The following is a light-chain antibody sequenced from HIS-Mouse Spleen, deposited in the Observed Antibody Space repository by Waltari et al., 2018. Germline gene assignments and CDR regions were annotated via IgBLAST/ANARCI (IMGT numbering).Light chain of an antibody. Sequence: SYVLTQPPSVPAAPGQTARITVGGNNIGSKTVPWYQKKPGQAPVLVVYDDSDRPSGIPERFSGSNSGNTATLTISRVEAGDEADYYCQVWDSSSDHPVVFGGGTKLTVL. CDR2: DDS. CDR1: NIGSKT. J-gene: IGLJ2*01. CDR3: QVWDSSSDHPVV. V-gene: IGLV3-21*02.